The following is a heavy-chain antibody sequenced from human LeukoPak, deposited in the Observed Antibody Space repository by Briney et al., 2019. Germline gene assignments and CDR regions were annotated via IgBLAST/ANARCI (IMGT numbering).Heavy chain of an antibody. J-gene: IGHJ4*02. V-gene: IGHV1-2*02. CDR3: ARENWYSDY. CDR1: GYTFTHYR. CDR2: VNPDSGAT. D-gene: IGHD1-1*01. Sequence: ASVKVSCKASGYTFTHYRLHWVRQAHGQGLEWMGWVNPDSGATNYQQNFQGRVTMTRDTSISTVYMELSRLRSDDTAVYYCARENWYSDYWGQGTLVIVSS.